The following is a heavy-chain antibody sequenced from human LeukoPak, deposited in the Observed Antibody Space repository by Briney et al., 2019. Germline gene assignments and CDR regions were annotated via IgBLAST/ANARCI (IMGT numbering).Heavy chain of an antibody. Sequence: GASVKVSCKASGYTFTSYAMHWVRQAPGQRLEWMGWINAGNGNTKYSQKFQGRVTITRDISASTAYMELSSLRSEDTAVYYCARSLASTVTSLGAYWGQGTLVTVSS. CDR1: GYTFTSYA. CDR2: INAGNGNT. D-gene: IGHD4-17*01. V-gene: IGHV1-3*01. J-gene: IGHJ4*02. CDR3: ARSLASTVTSLGAY.